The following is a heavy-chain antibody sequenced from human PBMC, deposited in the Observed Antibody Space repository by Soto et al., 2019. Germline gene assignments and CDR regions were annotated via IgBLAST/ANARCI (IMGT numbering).Heavy chain of an antibody. J-gene: IGHJ3*02. Sequence: SVKVSCKASGGTFSSYAISWVRQAPGQGLEWMGGIIPIFGTTNYAEKFRGRVSITADESTSTAYVELSSLRSEDTAVYYCAGSFKSGSGTFDAFDIWGQGTMVTVSS. CDR1: GGTFSSYA. V-gene: IGHV1-69*13. D-gene: IGHD3-10*01. CDR3: AGSFKSGSGTFDAFDI. CDR2: IIPIFGTT.